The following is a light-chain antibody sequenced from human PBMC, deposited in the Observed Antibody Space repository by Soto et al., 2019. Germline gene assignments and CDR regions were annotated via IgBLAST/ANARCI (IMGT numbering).Light chain of an antibody. Sequence: QSALTQPASVSGSPGQSITISCTGTSSDVGGYSYVSWYQHHPGKAPKLMIYDVSDRPSGISNRFSASKSGNTASLTISGLQAEDEADYYCSSYTSSSTYVFGPGTKVTVL. V-gene: IGLV2-14*03. CDR1: SSDVGGYSY. J-gene: IGLJ1*01. CDR3: SSYTSSSTYV. CDR2: DVS.